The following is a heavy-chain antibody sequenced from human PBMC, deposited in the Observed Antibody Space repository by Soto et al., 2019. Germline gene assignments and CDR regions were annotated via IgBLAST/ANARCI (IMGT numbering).Heavy chain of an antibody. J-gene: IGHJ4*02. V-gene: IGHV3-33*01. CDR1: GFSFSNYG. CDR3: ARDGRDYSSLYYPLDS. CDR2: IYYDGNKK. Sequence: QVQLVESGGGVAQPGKSLRLSCAASGFSFSNYGMNWVRQAPGKGLEWVTSIYYDGNKKGYADSVRGRFSISRDNSKNMVYLQMNSLRAEDMAVYYCARDGRDYSSLYYPLDSWGQGTLVTVSS. D-gene: IGHD3-10*01.